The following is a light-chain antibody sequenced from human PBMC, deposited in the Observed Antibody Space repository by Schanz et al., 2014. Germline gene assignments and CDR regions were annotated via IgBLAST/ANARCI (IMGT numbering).Light chain of an antibody. CDR3: QQRSNWPP. CDR1: QSVYSNY. CDR2: DAS. J-gene: IGKJ3*01. Sequence: IVLTQSPGTLSLSPGERATLSCRASQSVYSNYLAWYQQKPGQAPRLLIYDASNRATGIPARFSGSGSGTDFTLTISSLEPEDFAVYYCQQRSNWPPFGPGTKVDIK. V-gene: IGKV3-11*01.